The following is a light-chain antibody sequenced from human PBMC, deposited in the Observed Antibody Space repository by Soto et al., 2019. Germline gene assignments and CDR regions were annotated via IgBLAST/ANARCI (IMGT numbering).Light chain of an antibody. CDR3: SSYRVGGSYV. V-gene: IGLV2-14*03. CDR1: SSDVGRHNA. J-gene: IGLJ1*01. Sequence: QSALTQPASVSGSPGQSITISCSGTSSDVGRHNAMSWYQQHPGKVPQLMIYDVSIRPSGISDRLSASKSGNMASLTISGLQAEDEADYYCSSYRVGGSYVFGTGTKLTVL. CDR2: DVS.